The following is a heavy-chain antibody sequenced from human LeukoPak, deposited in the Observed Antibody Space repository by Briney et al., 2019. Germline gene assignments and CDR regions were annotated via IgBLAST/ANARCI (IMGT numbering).Heavy chain of an antibody. J-gene: IGHJ4*02. CDR2: INPNSGGT. V-gene: IGHV1-2*02. CDR3: AREGALAVASAGDY. Sequence: VASVKVSCKASGYSFSGYYMHWVRQAPGQGFEWMGWINPNSGGTNYAQRFQGRVTMTRDTSISTAYMDLRRLTSDDTAVYYCAREGALAVASAGDYWGQGTLVTVSS. CDR1: GYSFSGYY. D-gene: IGHD6-19*01.